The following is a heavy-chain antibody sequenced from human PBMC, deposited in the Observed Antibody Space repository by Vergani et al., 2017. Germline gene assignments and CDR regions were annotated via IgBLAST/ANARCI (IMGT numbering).Heavy chain of an antibody. D-gene: IGHD3-10*01. CDR2: MNPNSGNT. Sequence: QVQLVQSGAEVKKPGASVKVSCKASGYTFTSYDINWVRQATGQGLEWMGWMNPNSGNTGYAQKFQGRVTMTRNTSISTAYMELSSLRSEDTAVYYCARDTAGMVRGVIRLDDAFDIWGQGTMVTVSS. CDR3: ARDTAGMVRGVIRLDDAFDI. J-gene: IGHJ3*02. V-gene: IGHV1-8*01. CDR1: GYTFTSYD.